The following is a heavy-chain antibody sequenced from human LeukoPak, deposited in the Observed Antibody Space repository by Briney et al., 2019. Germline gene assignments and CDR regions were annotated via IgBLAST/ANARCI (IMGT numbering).Heavy chain of an antibody. CDR1: GGTFSSYA. Sequence: VASVKVSCKASGGTFSSYAISWVRQAPGQGLEWMGGIIPIFGTSDYAQKFQGRVTMTTDESTSTAFMELSSLRSEDTAVYYCARGVRGTESRYYFDYWGQGTLVTVSS. V-gene: IGHV1-69*05. J-gene: IGHJ4*02. D-gene: IGHD3-10*01. CDR2: IIPIFGTS. CDR3: ARGVRGTESRYYFDY.